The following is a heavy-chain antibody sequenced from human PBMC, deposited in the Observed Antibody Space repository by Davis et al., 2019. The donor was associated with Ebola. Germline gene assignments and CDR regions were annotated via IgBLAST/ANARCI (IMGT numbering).Heavy chain of an antibody. CDR3: AKPPYCSSTHCRSGHPFDF. D-gene: IGHD2-2*01. J-gene: IGHJ4*02. CDR1: GFTFSTYA. Sequence: GESLKISCAASGFTFSTYAMSWVRQAPGKGLEWVSVISGRGGTTYYADSVKGRFTISRDNFKNMLYLQMNSLRAEDTAVYYCAKPPYCSSTHCRSGHPFDFWGQGTLVTVSS. V-gene: IGHV3-23*01. CDR2: ISGRGGTT.